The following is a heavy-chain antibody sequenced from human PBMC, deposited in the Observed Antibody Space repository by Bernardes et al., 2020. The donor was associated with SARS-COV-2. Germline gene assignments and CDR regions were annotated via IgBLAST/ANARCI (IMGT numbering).Heavy chain of an antibody. J-gene: IGHJ4*02. D-gene: IGHD1-7*01. CDR1: GFIFTTYS. CDR3: ARGWRENSFDY. CDR2: ISSGGDTI. V-gene: IGHV3-48*01. Sequence: GGSLRLSCVGSGFIFTTYSMSWVRQAPGKGLECLLFISSGGDTIHDADSVRGRFTVSRDDAKNSVYLQMNSLRAEDTAVYYCARGWRENSFDYWGQGALVTVSS.